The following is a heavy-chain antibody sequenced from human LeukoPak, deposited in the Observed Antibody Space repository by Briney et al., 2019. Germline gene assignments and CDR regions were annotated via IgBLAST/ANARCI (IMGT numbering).Heavy chain of an antibody. D-gene: IGHD5-18*01. Sequence: PSETLSLTCAVYGGSFSGYYWSWIRQPPGKGLEWIGEINHSGSTNYNPSLKSRVTISVDTSKNQFSLKLSSVTAADTAVYYCASRRRGYSYGYLVYWGQGTLVTVS. CDR1: GGSFSGYY. V-gene: IGHV4-34*01. CDR2: INHSGST. CDR3: ASRRRGYSYGYLVY. J-gene: IGHJ4*02.